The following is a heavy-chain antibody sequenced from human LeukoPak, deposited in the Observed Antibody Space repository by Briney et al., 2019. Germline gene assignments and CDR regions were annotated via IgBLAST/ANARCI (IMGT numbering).Heavy chain of an antibody. D-gene: IGHD3-22*01. CDR2: ISSSGSTR. Sequence: GSLRLSCAASGFTFSDYYMSWIRQAPGKGLEWVSYISSSGSTRYYADSVKGRFPISRDNAKNSLYLQMNSLRPEDTAVYYCARAGTSDSSGYLPFQHWGQGTLVTVSS. V-gene: IGHV3-11*01. CDR1: GFTFSDYY. J-gene: IGHJ1*01. CDR3: ARAGTSDSSGYLPFQH.